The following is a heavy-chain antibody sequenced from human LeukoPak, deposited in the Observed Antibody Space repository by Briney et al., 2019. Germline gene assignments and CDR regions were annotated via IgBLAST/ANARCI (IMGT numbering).Heavy chain of an antibody. J-gene: IGHJ4*02. V-gene: IGHV3-30*04. CDR2: ISYDGSNK. CDR3: AKELATGTTYLGY. Sequence: GGSLRLSCAASGFTFSSYAMHWVRQAPGKGLEWVAVISYDGSNKYYADSVKGRFTISRDNSKNTLYLQMNSLRAEDTAVYYCAKELATGTTYLGYRRQARLVSDSS. CDR1: GFTFSSYA. D-gene: IGHD1-1*01.